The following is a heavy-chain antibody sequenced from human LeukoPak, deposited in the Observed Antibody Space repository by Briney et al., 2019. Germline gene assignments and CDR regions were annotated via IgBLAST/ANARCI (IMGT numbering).Heavy chain of an antibody. J-gene: IGHJ4*02. D-gene: IGHD2/OR15-2a*01. Sequence: SETLSLTCAVDGGSFSGYYWSWIRQPPGKGLEWIGEINHSGSTNYNPSLKSRVTISVDTSKNQFSLKLSSVTAADTAVYYCARNIRQFVFAASYFDYWGQGTLVTVSS. CDR1: GGSFSGYY. V-gene: IGHV4-34*01. CDR2: INHSGST. CDR3: ARNIRQFVFAASYFDY.